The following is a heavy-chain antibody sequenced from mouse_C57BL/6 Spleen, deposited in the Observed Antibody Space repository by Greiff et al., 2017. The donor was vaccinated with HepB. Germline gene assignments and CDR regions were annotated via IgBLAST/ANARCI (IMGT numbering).Heavy chain of an antibody. CDR1: GYTFTSYW. CDR3: AKGPTTVVPFDY. CDR2: IYPGSGST. V-gene: IGHV1-55*01. Sequence: VQLQQPGAELVKPGASVKMSCKASGYTFTSYWITWVKQRPGQGLEWIGDIYPGSGSTNYNEKFKSKATLTVDTSSSTAYMQLSSLTSEDSAVYYCAKGPTTVVPFDYWGQGTTLTVSS. J-gene: IGHJ2*01. D-gene: IGHD1-1*01.